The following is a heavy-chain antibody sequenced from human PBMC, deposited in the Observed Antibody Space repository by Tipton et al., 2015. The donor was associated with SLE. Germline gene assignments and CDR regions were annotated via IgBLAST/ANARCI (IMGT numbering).Heavy chain of an antibody. CDR3: AREWGGFDP. CDR2: INHSGTS. J-gene: IGHJ5*02. CDR1: GGSISSHY. V-gene: IGHV4-34*01. Sequence: TLSLTCAVSGGSISSHYWSWIRQPPGKGLEWIGQINHSGTSNYSPSLESRVTISVDTSKNQFSLKLSSVTAADTAVYYCAREWGGFDPWGQGTLVTVSS. D-gene: IGHD1-26*01.